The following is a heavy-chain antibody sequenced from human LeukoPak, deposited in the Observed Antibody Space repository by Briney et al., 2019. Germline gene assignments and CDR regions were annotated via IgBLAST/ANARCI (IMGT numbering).Heavy chain of an antibody. CDR1: GFTVSSNY. Sequence: QPGGSLRLSCAASGFTVSSNYMSWVRQAPGKGLEWVSVIYSGGSTYYADSVKGRFTISRDNSKNTLYLQMNSLRAEDTAVYYCARGMVRGVIDFLDYWGQGTLVTVSS. CDR2: IYSGGST. D-gene: IGHD3-10*01. CDR3: ARGMVRGVIDFLDY. J-gene: IGHJ4*02. V-gene: IGHV3-66*02.